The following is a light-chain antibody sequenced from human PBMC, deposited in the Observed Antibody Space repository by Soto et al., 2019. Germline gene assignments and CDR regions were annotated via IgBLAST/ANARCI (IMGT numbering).Light chain of an antibody. CDR3: QLYGSSPKT. CDR2: GVS. CDR1: QPVNSGY. Sequence: IVLTQSPGTLYLSPGAGATLSCRASQPVNSGYLAWYQQKPGQAPRLLMYGVSTRDTGIPDRFSGSGAGTDFNRTIIRLEPGDFVVYYCQLYGSSPKTFGQGPKVEFK. J-gene: IGKJ1*01. V-gene: IGKV3-20*01.